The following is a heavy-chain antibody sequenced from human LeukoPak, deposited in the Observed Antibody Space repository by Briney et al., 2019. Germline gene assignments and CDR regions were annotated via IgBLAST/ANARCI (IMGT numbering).Heavy chain of an antibody. J-gene: IGHJ4*02. CDR2: IYYSGST. Sequence: SETLSLTCTVSGGSISSYYWIWIRQPPGKGLEWIGYIYYSGSTNYNPSLKSRVTISVDTSKNQFSLKLSSVTAADTAVYYCARMVAAARYFDYWGQGTLVTVSS. V-gene: IGHV4-59*08. D-gene: IGHD2-15*01. CDR1: GGSISSYY. CDR3: ARMVAAARYFDY.